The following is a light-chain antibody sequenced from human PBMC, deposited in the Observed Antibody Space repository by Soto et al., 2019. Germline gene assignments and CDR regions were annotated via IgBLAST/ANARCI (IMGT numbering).Light chain of an antibody. CDR3: QQYNNWPPWT. CDR2: GAS. V-gene: IGKV3-15*01. J-gene: IGKJ1*01. CDR1: QSVSSN. Sequence: EIVLTQSPATLSLSPGERSTLSCRASQSVSSNYLAWYQQKPGQAPRLLIRGASTRATGVSARFSGSGSGTEFTLTIRSLQSEDFAIYYCQQYNNWPPWTFGQGTTVDIK.